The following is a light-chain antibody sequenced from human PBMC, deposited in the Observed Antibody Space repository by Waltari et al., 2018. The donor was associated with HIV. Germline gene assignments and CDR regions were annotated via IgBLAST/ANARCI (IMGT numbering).Light chain of an antibody. J-gene: IGLJ2*01. CDR2: AKI. CDR1: SLKNYY. Sequence: SSELTQDPAVSVALGQTVSITCQGDSLKNYYANGYHQKPGQAPVLVIYAKINRPSGIPDRFSGSGSGNTSSLTITGAQAEDEGDYYCHSRDSSGNHLFGGGTKVTVL. V-gene: IGLV3-19*01. CDR3: HSRDSSGNHL.